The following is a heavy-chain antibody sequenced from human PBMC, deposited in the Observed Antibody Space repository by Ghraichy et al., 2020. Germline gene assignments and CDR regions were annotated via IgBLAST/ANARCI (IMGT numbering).Heavy chain of an antibody. D-gene: IGHD4-17*01. CDR1: GGSISSYY. V-gene: IGHV4-59*01. J-gene: IGHJ4*02. CDR2: IYYSGST. CDR3: ARSRNDYGDHVFDY. Sequence: SETLSLTCTVSGGSISSYYWSWIRQPPGKGLEWIGYIYYSGSTNYNPSLKSRVTISVDTSKNQFSLKLSSVTAADTAVYYCARSRNDYGDHVFDYWGQGTLVTVSS.